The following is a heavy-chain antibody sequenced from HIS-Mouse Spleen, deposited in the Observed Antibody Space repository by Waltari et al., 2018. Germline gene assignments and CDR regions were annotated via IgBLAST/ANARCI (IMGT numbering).Heavy chain of an antibody. CDR1: GFTFSSYW. Sequence: EVQLVESGGGLVQPGGSLRLSCAASGFTFSSYWMHWVRQAPGKGLVWVARINSDGSSTSYADSVKGRFTISRDNAKNTLYLQMNSLRAEDTAVYYCARVCHTFRCPYCDYWGQGTLVTVSS. CDR3: ARVCHTFRCPYCDY. CDR2: INSDGSST. V-gene: IGHV3-74*01. D-gene: IGHD2-2*01. J-gene: IGHJ4*02.